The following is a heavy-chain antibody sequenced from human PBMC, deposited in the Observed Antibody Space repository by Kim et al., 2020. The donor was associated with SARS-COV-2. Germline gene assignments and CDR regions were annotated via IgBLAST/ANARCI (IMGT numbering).Heavy chain of an antibody. J-gene: IGHJ2*01. CDR2: LNQDESDK. CDR1: GFTYRSYW. D-gene: IGHD1-1*01. CDR3: ARDHRGTFDL. Sequence: GGSLRLSCAASGFTYRSYWMSWVRQAPGKGLEWVANLNQDESDKRYVDSVKGRFTISRDNAKDSLYLQMNSLRGEDTAVYHCARDHRGTFDLWGRGTLVTVSS. V-gene: IGHV3-7*01.